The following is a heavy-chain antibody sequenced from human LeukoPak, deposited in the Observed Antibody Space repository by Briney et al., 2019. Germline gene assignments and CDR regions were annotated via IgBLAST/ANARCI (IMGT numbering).Heavy chain of an antibody. J-gene: IGHJ4*02. CDR2: TYWNDDK. V-gene: IGHV2-5*01. CDR1: GFSLSTNGVG. Sequence: SGPTLLHPTPPLTLTGTFSGFSLSTNGVGVGWIRQPPVKALEWPALTYWNDDKRYTSSLKSRLTITKDTSKNQVVLTMTNMDPVDTATYYCAISRYDTDWYARFDYWGQGTLVTVSS. CDR3: AISRYDTDWYARFDY. D-gene: IGHD3-9*01.